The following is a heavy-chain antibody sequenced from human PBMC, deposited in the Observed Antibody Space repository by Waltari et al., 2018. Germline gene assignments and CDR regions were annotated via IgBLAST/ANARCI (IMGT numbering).Heavy chain of an antibody. CDR2: IYHSGST. CDR1: GYSISSGYY. V-gene: IGHV4-38-2*02. J-gene: IGHJ3*02. Sequence: QVQLQESGPGLVKPSETLSLTCTVSGYSISSGYYWGWIRQPPGKGLEWIGSIYHSGSTYYNPARKSRVTISVDTSKNQFSLKLSSVTAADTAVYYCAREVMITFGGVIVRRAFDIWGQGTMVTVSS. CDR3: AREVMITFGGVIVRRAFDI. D-gene: IGHD3-16*02.